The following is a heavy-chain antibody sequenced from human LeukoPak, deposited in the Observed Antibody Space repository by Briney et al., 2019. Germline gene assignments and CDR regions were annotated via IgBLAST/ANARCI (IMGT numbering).Heavy chain of an antibody. Sequence: SETLSLTCTVSGGSISSYYWSWIRQPPGKGLEWIGYIYYSGSTNYNPSLKSRVTISVDTSKNQFPLKLSSVTAADTAVYYCAREGGKGRFDYWGQGTLVTVSS. CDR2: IYYSGST. CDR1: GGSISSYY. V-gene: IGHV4-59*01. CDR3: AREGGKGRFDY. D-gene: IGHD4-23*01. J-gene: IGHJ4*02.